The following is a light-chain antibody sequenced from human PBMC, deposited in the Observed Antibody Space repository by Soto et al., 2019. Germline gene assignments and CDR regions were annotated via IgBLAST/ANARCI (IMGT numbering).Light chain of an antibody. CDR2: ASF. CDR1: QSIASF. CDR3: QQSYSSPYT. Sequence: DTQMTQAASSLSVSVGDRVTITCRAIQSIASFLHWYQQKPGEAPQLLIYASFNLQSGVPSRFSGSGSGTDFTLTISSLQPEDFATYYCQQSYSSPYTFGQGTKVEIK. V-gene: IGKV1-39*01. J-gene: IGKJ2*01.